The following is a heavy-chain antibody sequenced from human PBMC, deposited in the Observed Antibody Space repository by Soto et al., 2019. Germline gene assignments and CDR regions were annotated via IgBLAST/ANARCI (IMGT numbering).Heavy chain of an antibody. Sequence: SETLSLTCTVSGGSISSYYWSWIRQPPGKGLEWIGYIYYSGSTNYNPSLKSRVTISVDTSKNQFSLKLSSVTAADTAVYYCARGDTMVRGVIWFDPWGQGTLVTVSS. CDR3: ARGDTMVRGVIWFDP. J-gene: IGHJ5*02. D-gene: IGHD3-10*01. CDR1: GGSISSYY. CDR2: IYYSGST. V-gene: IGHV4-59*01.